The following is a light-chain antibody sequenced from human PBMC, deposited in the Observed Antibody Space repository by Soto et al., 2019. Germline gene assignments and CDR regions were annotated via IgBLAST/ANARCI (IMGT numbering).Light chain of an antibody. Sequence: ALTQPASVSGSPRQSITISCTGTSSDVGSYNLVSWYQQHPGKAPKLMIYEGSKRPSGVSNRFSGSKSGNTASLTISGLQAEDEADYYCCSYAGSSPYVFGTGTKVTVL. CDR1: SSDVGSYNL. CDR2: EGS. J-gene: IGLJ1*01. V-gene: IGLV2-23*01. CDR3: CSYAGSSPYV.